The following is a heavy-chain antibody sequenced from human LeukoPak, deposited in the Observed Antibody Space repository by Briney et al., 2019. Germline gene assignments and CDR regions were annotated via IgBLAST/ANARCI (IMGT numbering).Heavy chain of an antibody. CDR3: ARDLLPAAIGFDALDL. CDR2: TIPIFGAA. CDR1: GGTFSSYG. Sequence: SAKVSCKASGGTFSSYGISWVRQAPGQGLEWMGGTIPIFGAAQHAQKFQGRVTFITDESTSTAYMELSSLRSEDTAVYFCARDLLPAAIGFDALDLWGQGTMVTVSS. D-gene: IGHD2-2*01. V-gene: IGHV1-69*05. J-gene: IGHJ3*01.